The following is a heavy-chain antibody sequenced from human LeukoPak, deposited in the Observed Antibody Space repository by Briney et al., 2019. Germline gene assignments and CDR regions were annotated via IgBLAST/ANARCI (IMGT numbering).Heavy chain of an antibody. Sequence: PSETLSLTCTISRGSIRTYYWSWIRQPPGKGLEWIGDISTGGSTNYNPSLKSRVTISVDTSKNQFSLNLSSVTAADTAVYYCARRRTTRTTGYFDYWGQGSLVTVSS. V-gene: IGHV4-4*09. D-gene: IGHD1-1*01. CDR2: ISTGGST. J-gene: IGHJ4*02. CDR1: RGSIRTYY. CDR3: ARRRTTRTTGYFDY.